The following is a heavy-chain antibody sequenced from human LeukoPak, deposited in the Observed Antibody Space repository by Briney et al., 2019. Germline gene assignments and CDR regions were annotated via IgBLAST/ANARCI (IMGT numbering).Heavy chain of an antibody. CDR1: GFTFSSDS. D-gene: IGHD3-3*01. V-gene: IGHV3-74*01. CDR3: TRDFGGLSA. J-gene: IGHJ5*02. Sequence: GGSLRLSCAASGFTFSSDSMNWIRQAPGKGLVWVSRIKSDGITANYADSVKGRFTVSRDNAKNTLYLEMNSLRVEDTAVYYCTRDFGGLSAWGQGTLVTVSS. CDR2: IKSDGITA.